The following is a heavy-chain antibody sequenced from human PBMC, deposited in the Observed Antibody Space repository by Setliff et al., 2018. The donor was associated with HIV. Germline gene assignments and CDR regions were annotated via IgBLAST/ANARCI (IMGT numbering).Heavy chain of an antibody. CDR3: ARSLAGLMNYFDY. CDR1: GGSINRISYY. CDR2: IYNSGST. Sequence: SETLSLTCTVSGGSINRISYYWGWIRQAPGRGLGWIGSIYNSGSTYYNPSLKSRIIISSDTSKNQISLRLTSVTAADTAVYFCARSLAGLMNYFDYWGQGMLVT. J-gene: IGHJ4*02. D-gene: IGHD6-19*01. V-gene: IGHV4-39*01.